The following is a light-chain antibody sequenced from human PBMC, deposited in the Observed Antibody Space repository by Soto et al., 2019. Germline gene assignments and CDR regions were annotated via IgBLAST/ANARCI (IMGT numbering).Light chain of an antibody. V-gene: IGLV1-40*01. J-gene: IGLJ1*01. CDR1: SSNIGAGYD. Sequence: QSVLTQPPSVSGAPGQRVTISCTGSSSNIGAGYDVHWYQQLPGTAPKHLIYGNSNRPSGVPDRFSGSKSGTSASLPITGLQAEDEADYYCQSYDSSLSVYVFGTGTKLTVL. CDR3: QSYDSSLSVYV. CDR2: GNS.